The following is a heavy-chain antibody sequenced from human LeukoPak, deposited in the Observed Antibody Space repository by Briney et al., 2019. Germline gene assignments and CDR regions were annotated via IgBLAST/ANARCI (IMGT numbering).Heavy chain of an antibody. J-gene: IGHJ4*02. Sequence: GGTLRLSCAASGFTFSSYGMSWVRQAPGKGLEWVSAISGSGGSTYYADSVKGRFTISRDNSKNTLYLQMNSLRAEDTAVYYCAKDQVYYDSSGYSYFDYWGQGTLVTVSS. CDR2: ISGSGGST. V-gene: IGHV3-23*01. D-gene: IGHD3-22*01. CDR3: AKDQVYYDSSGYSYFDY. CDR1: GFTFSSYG.